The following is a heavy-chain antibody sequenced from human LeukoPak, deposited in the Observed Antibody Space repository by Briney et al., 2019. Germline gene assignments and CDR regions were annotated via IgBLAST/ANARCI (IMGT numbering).Heavy chain of an antibody. CDR2: ISYDGSNK. D-gene: IGHD3-3*01. CDR1: GFTFSSYA. V-gene: IGHV3-30*04. Sequence: GGSLRLSCAASGFTFSSYAMHWVRQAPGKGLEWVAAISYDGSNKYYADSVKGRFTISRDNSKNTLYLQMNSLRVEDTAKYYCTKDYCGRFCSAVWGQGTTVIVSS. J-gene: IGHJ6*02. CDR3: TKDYCGRFCSAV.